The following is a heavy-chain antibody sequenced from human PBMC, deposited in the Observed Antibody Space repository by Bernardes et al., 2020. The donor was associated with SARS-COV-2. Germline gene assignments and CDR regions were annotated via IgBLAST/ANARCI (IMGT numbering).Heavy chain of an antibody. CDR2: IYWDDDK. CDR1: GFSLSTSGVG. Sequence: SFPTLVKPTQTLTLTCTFSGFSLSTSGVGVGWIRQPPGKALEWLALIYWDDDKRYSPSLKSRLTITKDTSKNQVVLTMTNMDPVDTATYYCAHRRLWNDGIDYWGQGTLVTVSS. D-gene: IGHD1-1*01. V-gene: IGHV2-5*02. CDR3: AHRRLWNDGIDY. J-gene: IGHJ4*02.